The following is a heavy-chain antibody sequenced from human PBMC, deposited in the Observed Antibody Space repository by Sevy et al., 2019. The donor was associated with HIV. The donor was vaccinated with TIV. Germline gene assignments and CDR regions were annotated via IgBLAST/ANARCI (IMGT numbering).Heavy chain of an antibody. CDR3: ARGLHIGVGAMDV. CDR2: ISGSSGTI. J-gene: IGHJ6*02. CDR1: EFTFSIYS. V-gene: IGHV3-48*02. Sequence: GGSLRLSCAASEFTFSIYSMNWVRQAPGKGLEWISYISGSSGTINYADSVKGRFTVSRDNAKNSLYLQMNSLRDEDTAVYYCARGLHIGVGAMDVWGQGTTVTVSS. D-gene: IGHD2-15*01.